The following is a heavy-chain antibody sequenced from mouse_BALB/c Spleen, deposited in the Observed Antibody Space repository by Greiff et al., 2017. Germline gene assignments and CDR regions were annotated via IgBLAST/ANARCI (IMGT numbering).Heavy chain of an antibody. Sequence: VQLQESGAELVRPGTSVKVSCKASGYAFTNYLIEWVKQRPGQGLEWIGVINPGSGGTNYNEKFKGKATLTADKSSSTAYMQLSSLTSDDSAVYFCARGEFDYGNYAMDYWGQGTSVTVSS. CDR1: GYAFTNYL. CDR3: ARGEFDYGNYAMDY. V-gene: IGHV1-54*01. J-gene: IGHJ4*01. CDR2: INPGSGGT. D-gene: IGHD2-4*01.